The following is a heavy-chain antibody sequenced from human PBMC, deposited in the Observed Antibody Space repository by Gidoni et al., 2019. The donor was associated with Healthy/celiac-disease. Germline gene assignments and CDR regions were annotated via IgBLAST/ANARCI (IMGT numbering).Heavy chain of an antibody. CDR3: ARADYGDQGDY. Sequence: EVQLVESGGGLVQPGGSLRLSCAASGFTFSSYEMNWVRQAPGKGLEWVSYISSSGSTIYYADSVKGRFTISRDNAKNSLYLQMNSLRAEDTAVYYCARADYGDQGDYWGQGTLVTVSS. V-gene: IGHV3-48*03. J-gene: IGHJ4*02. CDR2: ISSSGSTI. D-gene: IGHD4-17*01. CDR1: GFTFSSYE.